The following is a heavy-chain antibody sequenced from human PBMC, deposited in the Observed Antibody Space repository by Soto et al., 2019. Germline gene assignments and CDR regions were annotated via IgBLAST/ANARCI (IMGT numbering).Heavy chain of an antibody. CDR2: ISAYNGNT. Sequence: QVQLVQSGAEVKKPGASVKVSCKASGYTFTSYGISWVRQAPGQGLEWTGWISAYNGNTNYAQKLQGRVTMTTDTSTSTAYMELRSLRSDDTAVYYCARDYCSGGSCYGPLDYWGQGTLVTVSS. D-gene: IGHD2-15*01. J-gene: IGHJ4*02. CDR1: GYTFTSYG. CDR3: ARDYCSGGSCYGPLDY. V-gene: IGHV1-18*01.